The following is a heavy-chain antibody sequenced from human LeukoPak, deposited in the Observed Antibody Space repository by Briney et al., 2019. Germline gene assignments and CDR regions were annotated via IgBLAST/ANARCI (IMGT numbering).Heavy chain of an antibody. V-gene: IGHV1-18*01. CDR1: GYTFMNYG. J-gene: IGHJ4*02. Sequence: ASVKVSCKASGYTFMNYGITWVRQAPGQGLEWMGWIGTYNGNTDYAQKFQGRVIMIADTSTTTAHMELRSLRSDDTAVYYCARGRLKRVPFTKVAGALDYWGQGTRVTVSS. D-gene: IGHD6-19*01. CDR2: IGTYNGNT. CDR3: ARGRLKRVPFTKVAGALDY.